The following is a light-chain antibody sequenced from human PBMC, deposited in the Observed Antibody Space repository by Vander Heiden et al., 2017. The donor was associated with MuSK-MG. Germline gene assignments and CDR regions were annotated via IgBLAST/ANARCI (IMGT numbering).Light chain of an antibody. Sequence: DIQMTQSPSSLSASVGDRVTITCRASQSISSYLNWYQQKPGKAPKLLIYAASSLQSGVPSRFSGSGSGTAFTLTIIRLQPEDFATYYCQQRYSTPRTFGQGTKVEIK. J-gene: IGKJ1*01. CDR1: QSISSY. V-gene: IGKV1-39*01. CDR2: AAS. CDR3: QQRYSTPRT.